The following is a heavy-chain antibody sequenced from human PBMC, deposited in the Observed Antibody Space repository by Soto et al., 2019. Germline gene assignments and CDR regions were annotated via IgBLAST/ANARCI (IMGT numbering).Heavy chain of an antibody. Sequence: GGSLRLSCAASGFTFSSYAIHWVRQAPGKGLDWVAVISYDGSNKYYADSVKGRFTISRDNSKNTLYLQMNSLRAEDTAVYYCARVRASYSQDAFDSWGQGTMVTVSS. J-gene: IGHJ3*02. D-gene: IGHD1-26*01. CDR2: ISYDGSNK. CDR1: GFTFSSYA. CDR3: ARVRASYSQDAFDS. V-gene: IGHV3-30-3*01.